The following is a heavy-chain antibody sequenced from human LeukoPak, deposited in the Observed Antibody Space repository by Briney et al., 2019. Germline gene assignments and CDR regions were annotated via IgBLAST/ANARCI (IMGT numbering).Heavy chain of an antibody. Sequence: GGSLRLSCVASGFTFEDYTMHWVRQAPGKTLEWVSLISWDGTTYYTDSVKGRFTISRDNSKDSLYLQMDTLRSEDTAFYYCVKDLSYESSGHVLEYWGQGTLVTVSS. CDR2: ISWDGTT. D-gene: IGHD3-22*01. J-gene: IGHJ4*02. V-gene: IGHV3-43*01. CDR3: VKDLSYESSGHVLEY. CDR1: GFTFEDYT.